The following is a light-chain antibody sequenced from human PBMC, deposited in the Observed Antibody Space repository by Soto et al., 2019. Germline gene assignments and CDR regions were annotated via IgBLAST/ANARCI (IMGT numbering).Light chain of an antibody. CDR1: SSNIGSNY. CDR2: RNN. Sequence: QSVLTQPPSASGIPGQRVTISCSGSSSNIGSNYVYWYQQLPGTAPKLLIYRNNQRPSGVPDRFSGSKSGTSASLAISGLRSEDEADYYCAAWDDSLSGGVFGTGTKVTVL. CDR3: AAWDDSLSGGV. J-gene: IGLJ1*01. V-gene: IGLV1-47*01.